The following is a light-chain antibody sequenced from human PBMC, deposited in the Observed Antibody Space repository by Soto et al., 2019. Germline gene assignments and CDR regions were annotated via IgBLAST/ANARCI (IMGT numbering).Light chain of an antibody. CDR2: GAS. CDR1: QSVSSSY. CDR3: QQYGSSST. V-gene: IGKV3-20*01. J-gene: IGKJ5*01. Sequence: IVLTQSPGTLSLYPGERATLSCRASQSVSSSYLAWYQQKPGQAPRLLIYGASSRPTGIPDRFSGSGSGTDFTLTISRLEPEDFAVYYCQQYGSSSTFGQGTRLEIK.